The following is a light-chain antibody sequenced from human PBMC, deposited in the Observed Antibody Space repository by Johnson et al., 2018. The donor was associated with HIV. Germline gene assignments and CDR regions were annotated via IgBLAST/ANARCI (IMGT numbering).Light chain of an antibody. CDR1: SSNIGNNY. Sequence: QSVLTQPPSVSAAPGQKVTISCSGSSSNIGNNYVSWYQVLPGTAPKLLIYENNKRPSGIPDRFSGSKSGTSATLGITGLQTGDEADYYCGTWDSSLSAGVCGTGTKVTVL. CDR3: GTWDSSLSAGV. CDR2: ENN. V-gene: IGLV1-51*02. J-gene: IGLJ1*01.